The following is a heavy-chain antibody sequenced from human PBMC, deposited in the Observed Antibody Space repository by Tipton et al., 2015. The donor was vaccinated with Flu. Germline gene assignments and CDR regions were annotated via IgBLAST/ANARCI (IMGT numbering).Heavy chain of an antibody. D-gene: IGHD3-3*01. Sequence: TLSLTCTVSGGSVSSGDFYWSWVRQPAGQGLEWIGRIYSSGSASYNPSLKSRVTISVDTSKNQFSLKLRSVTAADTAVYYCATERFLEWLSPPYYYYGMDVWGQGTTVTVSS. V-gene: IGHV4-61*02. CDR3: ATERFLEWLSPPYYYYGMDV. J-gene: IGHJ6*02. CDR1: GGSVSSGDFY. CDR2: IYSSGSA.